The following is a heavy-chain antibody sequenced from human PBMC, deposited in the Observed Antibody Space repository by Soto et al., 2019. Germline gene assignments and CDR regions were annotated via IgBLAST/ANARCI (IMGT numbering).Heavy chain of an antibody. J-gene: IGHJ6*03. CDR2: IGTAGDT. D-gene: IGHD1-20*01. Sequence: GGSLRLSCAASGFTFSSYDMHWVRQATGKGLEWVSAIGTAGDTYYPGSVKGRFTISRENAKNSLYLQMNSLRAGDAAVYYCARVNNWNYYHYMDVWGKGTTVTVSS. V-gene: IGHV3-13*01. CDR3: ARVNNWNYYHYMDV. CDR1: GFTFSSYD.